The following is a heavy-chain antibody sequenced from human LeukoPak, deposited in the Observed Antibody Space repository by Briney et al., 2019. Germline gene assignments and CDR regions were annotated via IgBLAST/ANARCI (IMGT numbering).Heavy chain of an antibody. CDR1: GFTFDDYA. CDR3: AKDYRYDSSGSFDY. Sequence: QPGRSLRLSCAASGFTFDDYAMHWVRQAPGKGLEWVSGISWNSGSTGYADSVKGRFTISRDNAKNSLYLQMNSLRAEDTALYCCAKDYRYDSSGSFDYWGQGTLVTVSS. V-gene: IGHV3-9*01. D-gene: IGHD3-22*01. J-gene: IGHJ4*02. CDR2: ISWNSGST.